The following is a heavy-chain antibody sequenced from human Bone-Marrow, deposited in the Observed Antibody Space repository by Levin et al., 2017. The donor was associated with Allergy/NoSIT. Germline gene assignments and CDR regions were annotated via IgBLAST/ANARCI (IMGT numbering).Heavy chain of an antibody. D-gene: IGHD2-15*01. J-gene: IGHJ6*03. Sequence: GESLKISCAASGFTFSNAWMSWVRQAPGKGLEWVGRIKSKTDGGTTDYAAPVKGRFTISRDDSKNTLYLQMNSLKTEDTAVYYCTTGRAATPNYYYYVDVWGKGTTVTVSS. CDR3: TTGRAATPNYYYYVDV. V-gene: IGHV3-15*01. CDR1: GFTFSNAW. CDR2: IKSKTDGGTT.